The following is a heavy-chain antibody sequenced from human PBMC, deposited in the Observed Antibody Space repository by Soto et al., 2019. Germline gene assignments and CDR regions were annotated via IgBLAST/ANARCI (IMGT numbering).Heavy chain of an antibody. J-gene: IGHJ6*03. V-gene: IGHV4-39*01. Sequence: SETLSITCTVSGGSISSSSYYWGWIRQPPGKGLEWIGSIYYSGSTYYNPSLKSRVTISVDTSKNQFSLKLSSVTAADTAVYNCARPIAGYCICFFFFRRYYYYILFSCKAPSVTVFS. CDR1: GGSISSSSYY. D-gene: IGHD2-15*01. CDR3: ARPIAGYCICFFFFRRYYYYILF. CDR2: IYYSGST.